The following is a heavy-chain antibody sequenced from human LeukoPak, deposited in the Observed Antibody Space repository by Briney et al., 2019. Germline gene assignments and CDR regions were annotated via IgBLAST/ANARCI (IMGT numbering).Heavy chain of an antibody. J-gene: IGHJ4*02. V-gene: IGHV3-23*01. CDR3: AKDRVSSGLFDY. CDR2: ISGSGGST. CDR1: GFTFSSYA. Sequence: PGGSLRLSCAASGFTFSSYAMSWVRQAPGKGLEWVSAISGSGGSTYYADTVKGRFTISRDNSKNTLYLQMNSLRAEDTAVYYCAKDRVSSGLFDYWGQGTLVTVSS. D-gene: IGHD6-19*01.